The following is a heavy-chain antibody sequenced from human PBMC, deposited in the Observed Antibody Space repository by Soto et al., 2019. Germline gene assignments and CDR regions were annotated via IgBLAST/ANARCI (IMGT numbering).Heavy chain of an antibody. J-gene: IGHJ6*02. Sequence: QVQLVQSGAEVKKPGASVKVSCKASGYTFTSYGISWVRQAPGQGLEWMGWISAYNGNTNYAQKLQGRVTMTTDTSTSTAYMELRSLRSDDTAVYYCARPATHSSSRLDYYYYGMDVWGQGTTVTVSS. CDR1: GYTFTSYG. D-gene: IGHD6-13*01. V-gene: IGHV1-18*01. CDR2: ISAYNGNT. CDR3: ARPATHSSSRLDYYYYGMDV.